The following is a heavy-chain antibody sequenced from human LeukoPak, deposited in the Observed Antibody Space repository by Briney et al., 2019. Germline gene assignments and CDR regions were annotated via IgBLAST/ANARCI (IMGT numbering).Heavy chain of an antibody. D-gene: IGHD3-22*01. CDR1: GGTFSCYA. Sequence: SVKVSCKASGGTFSCYAISWVRQAPGRGLEWMGGIIPIFGTANYAQKFQGRVTITADESTSTAYMELSSLRSEDTAVYYCAKDLFEDSSGYFEGVFDYWGQGTLVTVSS. CDR3: AKDLFEDSSGYFEGVFDY. J-gene: IGHJ4*02. CDR2: IIPIFGTA. V-gene: IGHV1-69*13.